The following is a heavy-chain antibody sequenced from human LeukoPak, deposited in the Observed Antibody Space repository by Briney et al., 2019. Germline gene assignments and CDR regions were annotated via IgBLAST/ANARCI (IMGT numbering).Heavy chain of an antibody. D-gene: IGHD3-22*01. V-gene: IGHV4-59*12. Sequence: PSETLSLTCTVSGGSISNYYWNWIRQPPGKGLEWIGYIYYTGSTNYNPSLKSRVTMSVDTSKNQFSLKLSSVTAADTAVYYCARDRYYYDSSARYFDYWGQGTLVTVSS. CDR1: GGSISNYY. J-gene: IGHJ4*02. CDR3: ARDRYYYDSSARYFDY. CDR2: IYYTGST.